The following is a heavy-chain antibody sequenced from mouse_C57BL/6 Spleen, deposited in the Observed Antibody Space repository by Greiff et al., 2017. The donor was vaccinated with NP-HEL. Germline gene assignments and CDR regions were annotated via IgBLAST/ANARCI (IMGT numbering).Heavy chain of an antibody. CDR1: GYTFTSYW. V-gene: IGHV1-55*01. Sequence: QVQLQQPGAELVKPGASVKMSCKASGYTFTSYWITWVKQRPGQGLEWIGDIYPGSGSTNYNEKFKSKATLTVDTSSSTAYMQLSSLTSEDSAVYYCARDYGSIYVFAYWGQGTLVTVSA. CDR2: IYPGSGST. J-gene: IGHJ3*01. D-gene: IGHD1-1*01. CDR3: ARDYGSIYVFAY.